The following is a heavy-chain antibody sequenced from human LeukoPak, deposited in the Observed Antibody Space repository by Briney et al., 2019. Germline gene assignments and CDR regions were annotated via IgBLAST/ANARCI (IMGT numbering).Heavy chain of an antibody. Sequence: GGSLRLSCAPSGFTVSSNYMSWVRQAPGKGLEWVSVIYSGGSTYYADSVKGRFTISRDNSKNTLYLQMNSLRAEDTAVYYCASLFTTSMDVWGQGTTVTVSS. CDR3: ASLFTTSMDV. CDR1: GFTVSSNY. CDR2: IYSGGST. V-gene: IGHV3-53*01. J-gene: IGHJ6*02. D-gene: IGHD2/OR15-2a*01.